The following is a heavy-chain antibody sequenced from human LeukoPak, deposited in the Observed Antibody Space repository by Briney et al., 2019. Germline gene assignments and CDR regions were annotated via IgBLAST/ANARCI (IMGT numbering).Heavy chain of an antibody. CDR3: TGGRNYGLDV. Sequence: PGGSLRLSCAASGLTLSSDPMHWVRQAPGKGLVWVSRIYTDGISTTYADSVKGRFTISRDNAKNTLYLQMNSLRAEDTAVYYCTGGRNYGLDVWGQGTTVTVSS. CDR2: IYTDGIST. D-gene: IGHD3-16*01. V-gene: IGHV3-74*01. J-gene: IGHJ6*02. CDR1: GLTLSSDP.